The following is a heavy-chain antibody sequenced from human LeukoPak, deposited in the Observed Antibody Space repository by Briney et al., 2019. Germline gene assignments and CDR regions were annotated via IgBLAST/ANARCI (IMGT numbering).Heavy chain of an antibody. CDR1: GFTFSSYG. J-gene: IGHJ4*02. V-gene: IGHV3-30*18. CDR3: AKLGEGGETTVTPAYY. Sequence: PGRSLRLSCAASGFTFSSYGMHGVRQAPGKGLEWVSDISYDGSNKYYADSVKGRFTISRDNSKNTLYLQMNRLRGESTAVYYGAKLGEGGETTVTPAYYWGQGTLVTVSS. CDR2: ISYDGSNK. D-gene: IGHD4-17*01.